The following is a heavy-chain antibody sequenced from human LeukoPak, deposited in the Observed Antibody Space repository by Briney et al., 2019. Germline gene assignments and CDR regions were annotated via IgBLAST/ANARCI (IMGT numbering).Heavy chain of an antibody. CDR1: GFTFSSYS. J-gene: IGHJ4*02. CDR3: ARGKTAVAGYGSFDY. D-gene: IGHD6-19*01. V-gene: IGHV3-21*01. CDR2: ISSSSIYI. Sequence: GGSLRLSCAASGFTFSSYSMNWVRQAPGKGLEWVSSISSSSIYIYYADSVKGRFTISRDSAKNSLYLQMNSLRAEDTAVYYCARGKTAVAGYGSFDYWGQGTLVTVSS.